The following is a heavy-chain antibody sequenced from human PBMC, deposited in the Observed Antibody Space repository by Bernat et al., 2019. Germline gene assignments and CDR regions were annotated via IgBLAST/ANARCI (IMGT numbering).Heavy chain of an antibody. J-gene: IGHJ4*02. D-gene: IGHD6-6*01. CDR3: TTDRYSSSYFDY. CDR1: GFTFSTAW. V-gene: IGHV3-15*01. Sequence: EVQLVESGGGLVKPGGSLRLSCAASGFTFSTAWMSWVRQAPGKGLEWVGRIKSKTDGGTTDYAAPVKGRFTISRDDSKNTLYLQMNSLKTEDTAVYYCTTDRYSSSYFDYWGQGTLVTVSS. CDR2: IKSKTDGGTT.